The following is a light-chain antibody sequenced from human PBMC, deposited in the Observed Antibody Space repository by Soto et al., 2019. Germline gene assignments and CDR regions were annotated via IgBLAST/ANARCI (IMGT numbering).Light chain of an antibody. J-gene: IGKJ1*01. CDR2: EAS. CDR1: QSVSSY. V-gene: IGKV3-11*01. CDR3: QQRSDLPWT. Sequence: EVVLTQSPATLSLSPGERATLSCRASQSVSSYLAWYQQKPGQAPRLLMYEASNMASGIPARFSGGGSGTDFTLTICRLGTEDFAVYYCQQRSDLPWTFGQGTKVEIK.